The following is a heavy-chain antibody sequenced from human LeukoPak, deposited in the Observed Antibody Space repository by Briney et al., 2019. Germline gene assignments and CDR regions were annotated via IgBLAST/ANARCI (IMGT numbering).Heavy chain of an antibody. J-gene: IGHJ4*02. D-gene: IGHD1-26*01. Sequence: PGGSLRLSCAASGFTFSSYWMHWVRQAPGKGLVWVSRINSDGSSTNYADSVKGRFTISRDNAKSSLYLQMNGLRADDTALYYCARGGSYSPLDYWGQGTLVTVSS. CDR1: GFTFSSYW. V-gene: IGHV3-74*01. CDR2: INSDGSST. CDR3: ARGGSYSPLDY.